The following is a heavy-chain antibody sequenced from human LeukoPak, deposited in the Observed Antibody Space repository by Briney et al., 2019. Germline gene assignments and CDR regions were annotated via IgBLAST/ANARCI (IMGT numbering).Heavy chain of an antibody. V-gene: IGHV4-31*03. CDR3: ARDGVDTTMAHYFDY. D-gene: IGHD5-18*01. CDR1: GGSMSSGAYY. Sequence: SETLSLTCTVSGGSMSSGAYYWGWLRQYPGKGLEWIGYIYYSGSTYYNPSLKSRVTISVDMSKDQFSLKLNSVTAADTAVYYCARDGVDTTMAHYFDYWGQGTLVTVSS. J-gene: IGHJ4*02. CDR2: IYYSGST.